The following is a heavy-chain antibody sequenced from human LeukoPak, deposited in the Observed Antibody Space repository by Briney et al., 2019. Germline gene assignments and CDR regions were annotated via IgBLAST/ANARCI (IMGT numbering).Heavy chain of an antibody. CDR3: ARVAGGYSYGSFDY. D-gene: IGHD5-18*01. Sequence: ASVKVSCKASGYTFTGYYMHWVRQAPGQGLEWMGWINPNSGGTNYAQKFQGRVTMTRDTSISTAYMELSSLRSEDTAVYYCARVAGGYSYGSFDYWGQETLVTVSS. CDR2: INPNSGGT. CDR1: GYTFTGYY. V-gene: IGHV1-2*02. J-gene: IGHJ4*02.